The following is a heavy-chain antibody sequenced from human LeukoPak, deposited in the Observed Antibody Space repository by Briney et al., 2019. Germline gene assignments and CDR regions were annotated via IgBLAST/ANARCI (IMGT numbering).Heavy chain of an antibody. Sequence: PAETLSLTCTVSGGSISSYYWSWIRQPPGKGLEWIGYIYYSGSTNYNPSLKSRVTISVDTSKNQFSLKLSSVTAADTAVYYCARGRPGSGWRGDAFDIWGQGTMVTVSS. D-gene: IGHD6-19*01. J-gene: IGHJ3*02. CDR2: IYYSGST. CDR1: GGSISSYY. V-gene: IGHV4-59*01. CDR3: ARGRPGSGWRGDAFDI.